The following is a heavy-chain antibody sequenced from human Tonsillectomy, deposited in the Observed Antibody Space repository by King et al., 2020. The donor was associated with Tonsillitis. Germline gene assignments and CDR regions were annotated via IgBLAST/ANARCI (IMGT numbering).Heavy chain of an antibody. V-gene: IGHV3-33*08. CDR2: IWYDGSKK. CDR1: GFTFSTNG. CDR3: ARDGGAGGRYYYYMDV. J-gene: IGHJ6*03. Sequence: VQLVESGGGVVRPGRSLRLSCAASGFTFSTNGMHWVRQAPGKGLEWVAVIWYDGSKKYYADSVKGRFTISRDNSKNTLYLQMNSLRAEDTAVYYCARDGGAGGRYYYYMDVWGKGSTVTVSS. D-gene: IGHD2-15*01.